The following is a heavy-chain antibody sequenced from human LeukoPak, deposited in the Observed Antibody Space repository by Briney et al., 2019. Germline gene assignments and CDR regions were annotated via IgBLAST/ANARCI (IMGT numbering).Heavy chain of an antibody. D-gene: IGHD3-22*01. Sequence: SETLSLTCTVSGYSISSGYYWGWIRQPPGKGLEWIGSIYHSGSTYYNPSLKSRVTISVDTSKNQFSLKLSSVTAADTAVYYCARVAGITMIVEGAFDYWGQGTLVTVSS. CDR1: GYSISSGYY. CDR3: ARVAGITMIVEGAFDY. J-gene: IGHJ4*02. V-gene: IGHV4-38-2*02. CDR2: IYHSGST.